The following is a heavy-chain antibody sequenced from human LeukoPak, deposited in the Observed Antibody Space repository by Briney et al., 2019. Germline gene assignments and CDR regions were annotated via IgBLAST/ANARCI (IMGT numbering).Heavy chain of an antibody. Sequence: GASVKVSCKASGGTFSRHAISWVRQAPGQGLEWMGGIIPIFGTANYAQKFHGRVTITADESTSTAHMELSSLRSEDTAVYYCARGWLAKTTVVTLYNYWGQGTLVTVSS. CDR3: ARGWLAKTTVVTLYNY. J-gene: IGHJ4*02. CDR2: IIPIFGTA. CDR1: GGTFSRHA. D-gene: IGHD4-23*01. V-gene: IGHV1-69*13.